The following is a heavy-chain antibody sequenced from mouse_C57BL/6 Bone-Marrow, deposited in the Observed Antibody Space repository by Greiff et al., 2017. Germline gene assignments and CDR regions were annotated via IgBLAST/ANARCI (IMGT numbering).Heavy chain of an antibody. Sequence: VQLQQSGAELVKPGASVKISCKASGYAFSSYWMNWVKQRPGKGLEWIGQIYPGDGDTNYNGKFKGKATLTADKSSSTAYMQLSSLTSEDSAVYFCARGIGRLYAMDYWGQGTSVTVSS. J-gene: IGHJ4*01. V-gene: IGHV1-80*01. CDR3: ARGIGRLYAMDY. CDR1: GYAFSSYW. CDR2: IYPGDGDT.